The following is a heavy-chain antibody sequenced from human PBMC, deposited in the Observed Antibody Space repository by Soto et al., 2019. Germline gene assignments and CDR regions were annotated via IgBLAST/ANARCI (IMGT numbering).Heavy chain of an antibody. Sequence: ASVKVSCKASGYTFTSYGISWVRQAPGQGLEWMGWISAYSGNTGYAQKLQGRVTMTRNTSISTAYMELSSLRSEDTAVYYCARGSYSSGTFDYWGQGTLVTVSS. V-gene: IGHV1-8*02. CDR3: ARGSYSSGTFDY. CDR1: GYTFTSYG. D-gene: IGHD6-19*01. J-gene: IGHJ4*02. CDR2: ISAYSGNT.